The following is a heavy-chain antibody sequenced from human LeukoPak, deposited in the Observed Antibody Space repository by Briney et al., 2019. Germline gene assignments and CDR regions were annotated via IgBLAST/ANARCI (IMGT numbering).Heavy chain of an antibody. V-gene: IGHV3-15*01. CDR3: TAGLGKTDDVS. D-gene: IGHD3-3*01. J-gene: IGHJ5*02. Sequence: GGSLRLSCEGSGFNFNDAWMSWIRQAPGKGLEWVGRVRTTAEGETTDYGAPVRGRFIISRDDSKSMVYLQMNRLETEDTAIYYCTAGLGKTDDVSWGQGTLVTVSS. CDR2: VRTTAEGETT. CDR1: GFNFNDAW.